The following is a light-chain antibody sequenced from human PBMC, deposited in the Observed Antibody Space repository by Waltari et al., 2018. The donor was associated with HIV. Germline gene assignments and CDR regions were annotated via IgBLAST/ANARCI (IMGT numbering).Light chain of an antibody. CDR3: QQFRTYPRT. J-gene: IGKJ2*01. CDR1: QGVRNA. Sequence: AIQLAQSPSSLSAYVGDRVTLTCRASQGVRNALAWYQQKPGRPPKLLMYDASTLEGGVPSRFSGSLSGTDFNLTISNLQPEDSATYYGQQFRTYPRTFGQGATLEIK. CDR2: DAS. V-gene: IGKV1-13*02.